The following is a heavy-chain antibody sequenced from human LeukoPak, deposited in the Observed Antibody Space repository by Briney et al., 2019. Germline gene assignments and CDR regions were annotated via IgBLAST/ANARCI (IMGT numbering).Heavy chain of an antibody. V-gene: IGHV4-39*01. CDR2: IYYSGST. CDR1: GGSISSSSYY. CDR3: ARSYDVLTGRPLDT. D-gene: IGHD3-9*01. Sequence: SETLSLTCTVSGGSISSSSYYWGWIRQPPGKGLEWIGTIYYSGSTFYNPSLKSRVTISVDTSKNQFSLNLSSVTAADTAVYYCARSYDVLTGRPLDTWSQGALVTVSS. J-gene: IGHJ5*02.